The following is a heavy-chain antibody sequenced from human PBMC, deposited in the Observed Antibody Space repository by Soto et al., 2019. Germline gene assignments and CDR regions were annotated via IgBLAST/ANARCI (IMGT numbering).Heavy chain of an antibody. V-gene: IGHV1-58*02. J-gene: IGHJ6*02. D-gene: IGHD2-15*01. Sequence: ASVTVSCQASGSGFISSGIQWVRQAHGQRLEWIGWIVVASGQTNYAQNFRGRVAITRDTSTATAYIELTGLPSEDTAVYFCSADRPDIGVGWWVWGQGTTVTVSS. CDR1: GSGFISSG. CDR3: SADRPDIGVGWWV. CDR2: IVVASGQT.